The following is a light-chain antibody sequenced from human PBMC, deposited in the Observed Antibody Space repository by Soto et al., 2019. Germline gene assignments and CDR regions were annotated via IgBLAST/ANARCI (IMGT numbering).Light chain of an antibody. CDR2: GAS. Sequence: DIQMTQSPSSLSASVGDRVTITCRTSQTINNYLNWYRQKPGKVPEVLIYGASSLQRGVSSRFTRSASRTYFTLTISSLHPEDFATYYCQQFYYCPHAFGQRTQVEV. V-gene: IGKV1-39*01. CDR3: QQFYYCPHA. CDR1: QTINNY. J-gene: IGKJ2*01.